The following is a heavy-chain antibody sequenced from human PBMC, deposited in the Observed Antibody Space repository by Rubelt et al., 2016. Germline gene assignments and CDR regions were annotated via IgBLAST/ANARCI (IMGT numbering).Heavy chain of an antibody. Sequence: QLQLQESGPGLVKPSETLSLTCTVSGGSISSSSYYWGWIRQPPGKGLEWIGSIYYSGSTYYNPSLKSRVTISVDTSKNQFSLKLSSVTAADTAVYYCARLSVAVTTFDYWGQGTLVTVSS. D-gene: IGHD4-11*01. CDR1: GGSISSSSYY. CDR3: ARLSVAVTTFDY. V-gene: IGHV4-39*01. CDR2: IYYSGST. J-gene: IGHJ4*02.